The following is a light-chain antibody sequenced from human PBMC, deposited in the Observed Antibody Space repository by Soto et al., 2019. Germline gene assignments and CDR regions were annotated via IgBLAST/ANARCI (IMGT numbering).Light chain of an antibody. CDR3: CSYGGSSFVV. CDR1: SSDVENYNL. Sequence: QSALTQPASVSGSPGQSITISCTGTSSDVENYNLVSWYQQHPGKAPKLMIYEGSKRPSGVSNRFSGSKSGTTASLTISGLQAEDEADYYCCSYGGSSFVVFGGGTKLTVL. J-gene: IGLJ2*01. CDR2: EGS. V-gene: IGLV2-23*01.